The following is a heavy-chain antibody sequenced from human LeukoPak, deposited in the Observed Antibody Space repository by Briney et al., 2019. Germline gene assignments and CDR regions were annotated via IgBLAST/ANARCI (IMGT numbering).Heavy chain of an antibody. J-gene: IGHJ5*02. CDR2: INPNSGGT. CDR1: GYTFTSYG. CDR3: ARVDCSSTSCYAGNWFDP. D-gene: IGHD2-2*01. V-gene: IGHV1-2*02. Sequence: GASVKVSCKASGYTFTSYGISWVRRAPGQGLEWMGWINPNSGGTNYAQKFQGRVTMTRDTSISTAYMELSRLRSDDTAVYYCARVDCSSTSCYAGNWFDPWGQGTLVTVSS.